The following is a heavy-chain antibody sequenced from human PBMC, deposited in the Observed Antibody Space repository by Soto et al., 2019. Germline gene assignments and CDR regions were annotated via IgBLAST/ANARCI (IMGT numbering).Heavy chain of an antibody. V-gene: IGHV3-7*01. J-gene: IGHJ6*02. Sequence: GGSLRLSCAASGFTFSSYWMSWVRQAPGKGLEWVANIKQDGSEKYYVDSVKGRFTISRDNAKNSLYLQMNSLRAEDTAVYYCARAQSVYCSGGSCYFRAYYYYGMDVWGQGTTVTVSS. CDR3: ARAQSVYCSGGSCYFRAYYYYGMDV. CDR1: GFTFSSYW. D-gene: IGHD2-15*01. CDR2: IKQDGSEK.